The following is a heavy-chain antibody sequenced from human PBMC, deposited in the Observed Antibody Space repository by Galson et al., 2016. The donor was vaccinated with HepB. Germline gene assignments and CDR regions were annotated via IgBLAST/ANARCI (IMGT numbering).Heavy chain of an antibody. J-gene: IGHJ4*02. V-gene: IGHV4-61*02. CDR1: GGTISSYDLY. Sequence: TLSLTCSFSGGTISSYDLYWSWIRQPAGKGLELVGRIYASGIAHYNPSLKSRVSMSMDTSKDQFSLKLTCVTAADTAVYYCAREFTYWGPGTLVTVSS. CDR3: AREFTY. CDR2: IYASGIA.